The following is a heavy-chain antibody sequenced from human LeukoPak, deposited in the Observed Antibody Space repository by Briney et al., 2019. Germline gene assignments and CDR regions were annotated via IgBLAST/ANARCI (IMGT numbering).Heavy chain of an antibody. D-gene: IGHD3-10*01. CDR3: ARGNFYSGSGSSPLDY. Sequence: GGSLRLSCAASGFTLNRYWMHWVRQAPGKGLVWVSRIKSDASSTNYVDSVKGRFTISRDNAKNTLFLQMNSLRVEDTAVYYCARGNFYSGSGSSPLDYWGQGVLVTVSS. CDR2: IKSDASST. CDR1: GFTLNRYW. V-gene: IGHV3-74*01. J-gene: IGHJ4*02.